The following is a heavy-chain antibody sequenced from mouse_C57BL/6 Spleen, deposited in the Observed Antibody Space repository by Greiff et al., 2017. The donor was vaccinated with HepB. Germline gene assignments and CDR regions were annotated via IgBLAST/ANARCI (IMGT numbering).Heavy chain of an antibody. CDR1: GYTFTDYN. V-gene: IGHV1-22*01. Sequence: VQLQQSGPELVKPGASVKMSCKASGYTFTDYNMHWVKQSHGKSLEWIGNINPNNGGTSYNQKFKGKATLTVNKSSSPAYMELRILTSEDSAVYYCASDYGGFAYWGQGTLVTVSA. CDR2: INPNNGGT. CDR3: ASDYGGFAY. J-gene: IGHJ3*01. D-gene: IGHD2-4*01.